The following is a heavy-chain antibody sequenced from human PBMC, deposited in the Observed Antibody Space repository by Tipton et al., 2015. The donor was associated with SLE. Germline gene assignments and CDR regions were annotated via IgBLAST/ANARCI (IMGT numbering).Heavy chain of an antibody. Sequence: TLSLTCAVYGGSFSGYYWSWIRQPPGKGLEWIGEINHSGGTTYNASLKSRVTMSVDTSKNQFSLKLSSVTAADTAVYYCARVPGLDRDYFYYYYMDVWGKGTTVTVPS. D-gene: IGHD3/OR15-3a*01. V-gene: IGHV4-34*01. J-gene: IGHJ6*03. CDR3: ARVPGLDRDYFYYYYMDV. CDR1: GGSFSGYY. CDR2: INHSGGT.